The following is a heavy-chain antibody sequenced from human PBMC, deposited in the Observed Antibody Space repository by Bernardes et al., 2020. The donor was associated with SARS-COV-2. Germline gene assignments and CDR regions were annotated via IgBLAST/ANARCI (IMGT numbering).Heavy chain of an antibody. D-gene: IGHD1-26*01. CDR3: ARDGLGIVGVEVYYGMDV. Sequence: GGSLRLSCAASGFTFSSYWMSWVRQAPGKGLEWVANIKQDGSEKYYVDSVKGRFTISRDNAKNSLYLQMNSLRAEDTAVYYCARDGLGIVGVEVYYGMDVWGQGTTVTVSS. CDR2: IKQDGSEK. V-gene: IGHV3-7*03. CDR1: GFTFSSYW. J-gene: IGHJ6*02.